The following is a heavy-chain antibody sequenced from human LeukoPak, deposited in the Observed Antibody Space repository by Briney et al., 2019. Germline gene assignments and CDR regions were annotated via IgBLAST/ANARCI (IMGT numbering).Heavy chain of an antibody. CDR1: GFTFSSYG. D-gene: IGHD1-26*01. CDR3: AKVGGPISGSYYGPTLGSNWFDP. Sequence: GGSLRLSCAASGFTFSSYGMHWVRQAPGKGLEWVAFIRYDGSNKYYADSVKGRFTISRDNSKNTMYLQMNSLRAEDTAVYYCAKVGGPISGSYYGPTLGSNWFDPWGQGTLVTVST. J-gene: IGHJ5*02. CDR2: IRYDGSNK. V-gene: IGHV3-30*02.